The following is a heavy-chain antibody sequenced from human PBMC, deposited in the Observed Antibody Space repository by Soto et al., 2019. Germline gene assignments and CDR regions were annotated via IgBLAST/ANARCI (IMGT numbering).Heavy chain of an antibody. D-gene: IGHD3-22*01. V-gene: IGHV3-66*01. Sequence: GSLRLSCAASGFTVSSNYMSWVRQAPGKGLEWVSVIYSGGSTYYADSVKGRFTISRDNSKNTLYLQMNSLRAEDTAVYYCARESNYYDSSGYSFDYWGQGT. CDR1: GFTVSSNY. CDR2: IYSGGST. CDR3: ARESNYYDSSGYSFDY. J-gene: IGHJ4*02.